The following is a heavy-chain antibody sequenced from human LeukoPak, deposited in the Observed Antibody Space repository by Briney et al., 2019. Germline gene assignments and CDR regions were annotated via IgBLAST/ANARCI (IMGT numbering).Heavy chain of an antibody. D-gene: IGHD3-10*01. J-gene: IGHJ6*03. CDR1: GYTFTSYG. CDR3: ARVRITMVRGVKDNYYYYYMDV. V-gene: IGHV1-18*01. CDR2: ISAYNGNT. Sequence: ASVKVSCKASGYTFTSYGISWVRQAPGQGLEWMGWISAYNGNTNYAQRLQGRVTMTTDTSTSTAYMELRSLRSDDTAVYYCARVRITMVRGVKDNYYYYYMDVWGKGTTVTISS.